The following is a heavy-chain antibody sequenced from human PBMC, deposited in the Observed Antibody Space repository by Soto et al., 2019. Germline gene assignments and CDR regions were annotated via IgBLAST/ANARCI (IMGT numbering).Heavy chain of an antibody. J-gene: IGHJ3*02. CDR3: AVMRVTDAFDI. Sequence: GESLKISCKGSGYIFRTSWIGWVRQMPGKGLEWMGIIYPGDSDTRYSPSFQGQVTISADKSISTAYLQWSSLKASDTAMYYCAVMRVTDAFDIWGQGTMVTV. D-gene: IGHD5-18*01. CDR1: GYIFRTSW. CDR2: IYPGDSDT. V-gene: IGHV5-51*01.